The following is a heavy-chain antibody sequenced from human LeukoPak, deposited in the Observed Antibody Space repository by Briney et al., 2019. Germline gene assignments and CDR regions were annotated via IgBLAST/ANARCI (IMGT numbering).Heavy chain of an antibody. J-gene: IGHJ3*02. CDR1: GFTFSTYW. D-gene: IGHD5-24*01. Sequence: GGSLRLSCAASGFTFSTYWMSWVRQAPGKGLEWVSYISSSGSTIYYADSVKGRFTISRDNAKNSLYLQMNSLRAEDTAVYYCARGARDGYEPDAFDIWGQGTMVTVSS. CDR2: ISSSGSTI. V-gene: IGHV3-48*04. CDR3: ARGARDGYEPDAFDI.